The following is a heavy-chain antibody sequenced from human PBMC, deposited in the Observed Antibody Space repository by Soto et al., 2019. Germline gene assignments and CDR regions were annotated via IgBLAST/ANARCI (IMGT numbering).Heavy chain of an antibody. Sequence: SATLSLTCAVPGYSISNGDYWGWIRQAPGKGLEWIGSVYYSGSTHYGPSLRGRIAISVDTLKNQFSLRLPSVTAADTAMYFCAKYTSSFFEVWRQGTPVTVS. J-gene: IGHJ1*01. CDR1: GYSISNGDY. CDR3: AKYTSSFFEV. D-gene: IGHD3-3*01. V-gene: IGHV4-38-2*01. CDR2: VYYSGST.